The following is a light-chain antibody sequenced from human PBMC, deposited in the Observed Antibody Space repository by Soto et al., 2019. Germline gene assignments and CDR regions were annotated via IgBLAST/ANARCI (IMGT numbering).Light chain of an antibody. CDR3: QQYGSSPPT. Sequence: EIVLAQSPGTLSLSPGERATLSCRASQSVSSNFLAWYQKKPGQAPRLLIYGASSRATGIPDRFSGSGSGTDFTLTISRLEPEDFAMYYCQQYGSSPPTFGQGTRLEIK. CDR2: GAS. J-gene: IGKJ5*01. CDR1: QSVSSNF. V-gene: IGKV3-20*01.